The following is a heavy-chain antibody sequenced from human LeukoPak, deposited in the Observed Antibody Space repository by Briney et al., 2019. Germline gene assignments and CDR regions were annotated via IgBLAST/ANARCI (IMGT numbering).Heavy chain of an antibody. D-gene: IGHD3-10*01. CDR1: GGSVSSGSYY. CDR2: IYYSGST. CDR3: AREYYYGSGSYLY. J-gene: IGHJ4*02. Sequence: SETLSLTCTVSGGSVSSGSYYWSWIRQPPGKGLEWIGYIYYSGSTNYNPSLKSRVTISVDTSKNQFSLKLSPVTAADTAVYYCAREYYYGSGSYLYWGQGTLVTVSS. V-gene: IGHV4-61*01.